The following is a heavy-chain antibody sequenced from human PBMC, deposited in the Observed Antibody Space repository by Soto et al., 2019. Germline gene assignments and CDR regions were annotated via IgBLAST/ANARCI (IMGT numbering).Heavy chain of an antibody. J-gene: IGHJ6*03. CDR1: GFTFSSYS. Sequence: GGSLRLSCAASGFTFSSYSMNWVRQAPGKGLEWVSSISSSSSYIYYADSVKGRFTISRDNAKNSLYRQMNSLRAEVTAVYYCARVSDYSSRDYYMDVWGKGTTVTVSS. CDR3: ARVSDYSSRDYYMDV. D-gene: IGHD4-4*01. CDR2: ISSSSSYI. V-gene: IGHV3-21*01.